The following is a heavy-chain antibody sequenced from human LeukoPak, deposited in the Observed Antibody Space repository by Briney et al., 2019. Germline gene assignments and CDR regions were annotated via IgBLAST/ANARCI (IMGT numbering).Heavy chain of an antibody. CDR1: GGSISSYY. J-gene: IGHJ4*02. Sequence: SETLSLICAVSGGSISSYYWSWIRQPPGKGLEWIGYIYYSGSTNYNPSLKSRVTISVDTSKNQFSLKLSSVTAADTAVYYCARHSLYCSGGSCYELDYRGQGTLVTVSS. CDR2: IYYSGST. D-gene: IGHD2-15*01. V-gene: IGHV4-59*08. CDR3: ARHSLYCSGGSCYELDY.